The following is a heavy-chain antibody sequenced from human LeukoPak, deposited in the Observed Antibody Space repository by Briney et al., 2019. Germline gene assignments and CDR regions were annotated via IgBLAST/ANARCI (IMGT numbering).Heavy chain of an antibody. CDR2: INPNSGGT. J-gene: IGHJ4*02. CDR1: GYTLSNSA. V-gene: IGHV1-2*06. D-gene: IGHD5-24*01. Sequence: WASVKVSCKASGYTLSNSAIHWVRQAPGQRLEWMGRINPNSGGTNYAQKFQGRVTMTRDTSISTAYMELSRLRSDDTAVYYCASGKDGYNLGVDYWGQGTLVTVSS. CDR3: ASGKDGYNLGVDY.